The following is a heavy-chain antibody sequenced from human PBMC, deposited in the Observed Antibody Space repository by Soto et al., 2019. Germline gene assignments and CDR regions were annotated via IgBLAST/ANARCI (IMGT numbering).Heavy chain of an antibody. CDR2: IIPILGIA. D-gene: IGHD3-16*01. CDR1: GGTFSSYT. CDR3: ARVRMLIHLGGKNAFDI. Sequence: QVQLVQSGAEVKKPGSSVKVACKASGGTFSSYTISWVRQAPGQGLEWMGRIIPILGIANYAQKFQGRVTITADKSTSTAYMELSSLRSEDTAVYYCARVRMLIHLGGKNAFDICRQGTMVTVSS. J-gene: IGHJ3*02. V-gene: IGHV1-69*02.